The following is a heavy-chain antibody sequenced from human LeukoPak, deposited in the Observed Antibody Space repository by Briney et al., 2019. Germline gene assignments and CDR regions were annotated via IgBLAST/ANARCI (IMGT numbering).Heavy chain of an antibody. CDR2: ISGSGGST. D-gene: IGHD1-26*01. Sequence: GGSLILSCAASGFTFSSYAMSWVRQAPGKGLEWVSAISGSGGSTYYADSVKGRFTISRDNSKNTLYLQMNSLRAEDTAVYYCAKGTYIVGATSLIDYWGQGTLVTVSS. CDR1: GFTFSSYA. V-gene: IGHV3-23*01. CDR3: AKGTYIVGATSLIDY. J-gene: IGHJ4*02.